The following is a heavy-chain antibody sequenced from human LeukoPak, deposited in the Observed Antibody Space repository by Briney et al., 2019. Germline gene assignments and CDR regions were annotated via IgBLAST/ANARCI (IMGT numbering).Heavy chain of an antibody. Sequence: SQTLSLTCVISGDSVSGNSATWNWIRQSPSRGLEWLGRTYYRSKWYSDSAVSVKSRISINPDTSKNQFSLHLNSVTPEDTAVYYCARYYDSDGSFDYWGQGTPVTVSS. CDR1: GDSVSGNSAT. J-gene: IGHJ4*02. V-gene: IGHV6-1*01. CDR2: TYYRSKWYS. D-gene: IGHD3-16*01. CDR3: ARYYDSDGSFDY.